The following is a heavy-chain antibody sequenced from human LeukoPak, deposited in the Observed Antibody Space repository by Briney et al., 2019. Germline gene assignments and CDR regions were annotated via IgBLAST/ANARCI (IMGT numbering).Heavy chain of an antibody. CDR2: ISHDGVNK. D-gene: IGHD2-15*01. J-gene: IGHJ4*02. Sequence: PGRSLRLSCAASGFSFSTYGLHWVRQAPGKGLEWVAVISHDGVNKYYAESVRGRFSVSRDNSKSTVYLQLNNLRGHDTAVYYCARDRLGYAPAGVLDFWGQGTVVSVST. V-gene: IGHV3-30-3*01. CDR3: ARDRLGYAPAGVLDF. CDR1: GFSFSTYG.